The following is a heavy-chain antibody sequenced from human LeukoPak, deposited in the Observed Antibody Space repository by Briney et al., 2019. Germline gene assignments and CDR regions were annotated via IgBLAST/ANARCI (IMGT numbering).Heavy chain of an antibody. CDR3: TTVIAVAGTEYFQH. D-gene: IGHD6-19*01. CDR1: GFTFSNAW. CDR2: IKSKTDGGTT. J-gene: IGHJ1*01. V-gene: IGHV3-15*01. Sequence: GGSLRLSCAASGFTFSNAWMSWVRQAPGKGLEWVGRIKSKTDGGTTDYAAPVKGRFTISRDDSKNTLYLQMNSLKTEDTAVYYCTTVIAVAGTEYFQHWGQGTLVTVSS.